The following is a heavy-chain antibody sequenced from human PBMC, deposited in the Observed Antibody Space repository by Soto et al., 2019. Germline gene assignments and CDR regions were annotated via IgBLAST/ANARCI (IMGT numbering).Heavy chain of an antibody. V-gene: IGHV3-30-3*01. J-gene: IGHJ4*02. D-gene: IGHD3-22*01. Sequence: WGSLRLSCAASGFTFSSYAMHWFRQAPGKGLEWVAVISYDGSNKYYADSVKGRFTISRDNSKNTLYLQMNSLRAEDTAVYYWARAVYDSRAYFDYWGQGTMVTVSS. CDR3: ARAVYDSRAYFDY. CDR2: ISYDGSNK. CDR1: GFTFSSYA.